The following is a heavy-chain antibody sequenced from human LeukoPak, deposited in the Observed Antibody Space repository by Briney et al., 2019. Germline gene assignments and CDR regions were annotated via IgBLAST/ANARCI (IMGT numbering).Heavy chain of an antibody. Sequence: GGSLRLSCSASGFTFTSYTIHWVRQTPGKGLEYVSAISSHGGSTYYADSVKGTFSISRDNSNKTVYLQVSSMAAEDTAVYYCGIAASGTLADFWGQGTLVTVSS. CDR1: GFTFTSYT. CDR3: GIAASGTLADF. D-gene: IGHD6-13*01. V-gene: IGHV3-64D*09. J-gene: IGHJ4*02. CDR2: ISSHGGST.